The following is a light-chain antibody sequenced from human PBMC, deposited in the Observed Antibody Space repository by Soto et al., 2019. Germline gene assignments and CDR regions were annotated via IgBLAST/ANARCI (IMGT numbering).Light chain of an antibody. J-gene: IGKJ1*01. CDR2: GAS. CDR1: QSVISDY. V-gene: IGKV3-20*01. CDR3: HQYNNWPPWT. Sequence: EIVLTQSPGTLSLSPGERATLSCRASQSVISDYLAWYQQKPGQAPRLLIYGASSRATGIPDRLSGSGSGTDFILTISRLEPEDFAVYYCHQYNNWPPWTFGQGTKVDIK.